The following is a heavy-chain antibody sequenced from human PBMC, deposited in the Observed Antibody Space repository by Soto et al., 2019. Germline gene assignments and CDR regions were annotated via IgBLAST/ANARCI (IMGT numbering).Heavy chain of an antibody. V-gene: IGHV3-23*01. Sequence: GGSLRLSCAASGFTFSSYAMSWVRQAPGKGLEWVSAISGSGGSTYYADSVEGRFTISRDNSKNTLYLQMNSLRAEDTAVYYCAKAKDIVVVVAANFDYWGQGTLVTVSS. CDR1: GFTFSSYA. D-gene: IGHD2-15*01. CDR3: AKAKDIVVVVAANFDY. CDR2: ISGSGGST. J-gene: IGHJ4*02.